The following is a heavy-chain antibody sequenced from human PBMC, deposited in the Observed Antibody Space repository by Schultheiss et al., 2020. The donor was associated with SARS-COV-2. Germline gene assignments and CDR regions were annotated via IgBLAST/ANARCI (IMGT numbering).Heavy chain of an antibody. J-gene: IGHJ6*02. V-gene: IGHV1-2*06. CDR1: GYIFTGYY. Sequence: ASVKVSCKTSGYIFTGYYIHWVRQAPGQGLEWMGRINPHSGGTHYVQKFQDRVTLTRDTSISTAYMELSSLRPDDTAVYYCARVAYCGGDCSRGYYYGLDVWGQGTTVTVSS. D-gene: IGHD2-21*02. CDR3: ARVAYCGGDCSRGYYYGLDV. CDR2: INPHSGGT.